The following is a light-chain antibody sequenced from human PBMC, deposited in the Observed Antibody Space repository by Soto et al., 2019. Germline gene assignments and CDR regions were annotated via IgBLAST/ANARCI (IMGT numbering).Light chain of an antibody. CDR3: SSYTSTYTLV. J-gene: IGLJ1*01. CDR2: EVS. CDR1: SSDVGVYNY. V-gene: IGLV2-14*01. Sequence: SVLTQPASVSGSPGQSITISCTGTSSDVGVYNYVSWYQQHPGKAPKLIISEVSNRPSGVSDRFSGSKSGNTASLTISGLHNEDEAAYYSSSYTSTYTLVFGTGTKVTVL.